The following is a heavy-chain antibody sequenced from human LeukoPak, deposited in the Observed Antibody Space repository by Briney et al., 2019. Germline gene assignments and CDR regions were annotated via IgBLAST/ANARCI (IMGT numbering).Heavy chain of an antibody. Sequence: GGSLRLSCAASGFTFSSYSMNWVRQAPGKGLEWVSSISSISSYIYYADSVKGRFTISRDNAKNSLYLQMNSLRADDTAVYYCARDLYYYDSSGYYYWGQGTLVTVSS. D-gene: IGHD3-22*01. CDR2: ISSISSYI. J-gene: IGHJ4*02. CDR3: ARDLYYYDSSGYYY. CDR1: GFTFSSYS. V-gene: IGHV3-21*01.